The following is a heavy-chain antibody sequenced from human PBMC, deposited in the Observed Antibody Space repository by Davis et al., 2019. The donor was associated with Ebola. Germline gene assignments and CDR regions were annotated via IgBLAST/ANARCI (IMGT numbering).Heavy chain of an antibody. CDR3: ASVQWHEGYGMDV. Sequence: GESLKISCAASGFTFSSYSMNWVRQAPGKGLEWVSYISSSSSTIYYADSVKGRFSISRDNSKNTLYLQMNSLRAEDTAVYYWASVQWHEGYGMDVWGQGTTVTVSS. V-gene: IGHV3-48*01. CDR2: ISSSSSTI. CDR1: GFTFSSYS. D-gene: IGHD6-19*01. J-gene: IGHJ6*02.